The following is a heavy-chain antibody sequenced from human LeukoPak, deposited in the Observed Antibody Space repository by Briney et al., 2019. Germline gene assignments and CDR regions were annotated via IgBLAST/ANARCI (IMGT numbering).Heavy chain of an antibody. D-gene: IGHD3-16*02. CDR2: INPNSGGT. CDR1: GYTFTGYY. Sequence: ASVKVSCKASGYTFTGYYMHWVRQAPGQGLEWMGWINPNSGGTNYAQKFQGRVTMTRDTSISTAHMELSRLRSDDTAVYYCARDIPVIHYMDVWGKGTTVTVSS. J-gene: IGHJ6*03. V-gene: IGHV1-2*02. CDR3: ARDIPVIHYMDV.